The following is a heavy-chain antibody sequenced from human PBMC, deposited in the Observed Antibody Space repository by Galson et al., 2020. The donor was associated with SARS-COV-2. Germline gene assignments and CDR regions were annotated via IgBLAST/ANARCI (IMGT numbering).Heavy chain of an antibody. Sequence: SVKVSCKASGGTFSSYAISWVRQAPGQGLEWMGGTIPIFGAANYAQNFQGRVTITADESTSTAYMELSSLRSEVTAVYYCARGRTYYYGSGSYYSNYYYYGMDVWGQGTTVTVSS. J-gene: IGHJ6*02. CDR1: GGTFSSYA. V-gene: IGHV1-69*13. D-gene: IGHD3-10*01. CDR3: ARGRTYYYGSGSYYSNYYYYGMDV. CDR2: TIPIFGAA.